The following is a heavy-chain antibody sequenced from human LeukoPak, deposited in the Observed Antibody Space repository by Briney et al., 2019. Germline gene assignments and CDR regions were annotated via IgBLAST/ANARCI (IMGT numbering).Heavy chain of an antibody. Sequence: SETLSLTCTVSGGSISSSPYYWSWIRQPPGKGLEWIGYFYYSGSTYYNPSLKSRVTISLDTSKNQLSLKLSSVTAADTAVYYCARESNYHGSGTGWFDPWGQGTLVTVSS. CDR2: FYYSGST. D-gene: IGHD3-10*01. V-gene: IGHV4-30-4*07. J-gene: IGHJ5*02. CDR1: GGSISSSPYY. CDR3: ARESNYHGSGTGWFDP.